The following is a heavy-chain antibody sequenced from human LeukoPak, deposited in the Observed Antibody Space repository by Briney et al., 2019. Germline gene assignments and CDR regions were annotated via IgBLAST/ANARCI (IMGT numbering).Heavy chain of an antibody. CDR1: GDTFTSYD. Sequence: ASVRVSCKASGDTFTSYDINWVRQATGQGLEWMGWKNPNSGNTAYAQKFEGRVTMTRDTSISTAYMEVSSLRSEDTAVYYCARGPATIPDYYMDVWGKGTTVTVSS. J-gene: IGHJ6*03. CDR3: ARGPATIPDYYMDV. V-gene: IGHV1-8*01. D-gene: IGHD5-12*01. CDR2: KNPNSGNT.